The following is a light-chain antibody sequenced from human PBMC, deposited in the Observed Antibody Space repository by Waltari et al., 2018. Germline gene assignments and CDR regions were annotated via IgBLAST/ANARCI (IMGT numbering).Light chain of an antibody. Sequence: QSALTQPASVSGSPGQSSTISCSGSSSDIGNYKVVSWYQNHPAECPNRIIYAGEKRPPGASTRFAGSNSGSTASLTLSVLQAEDEADYYCSSYTGSMKFGGGTRLSVL. CDR3: SSYTGSMK. CDR1: SSDIGNYKV. CDR2: AGE. V-gene: IGLV2-23*01. J-gene: IGLJ2*01.